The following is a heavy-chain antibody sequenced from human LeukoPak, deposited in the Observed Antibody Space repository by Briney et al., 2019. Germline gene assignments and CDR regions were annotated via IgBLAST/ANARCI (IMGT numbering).Heavy chain of an antibody. J-gene: IGHJ4*02. D-gene: IGHD6-13*01. Sequence: PGGSLRLSCAASGFTFSSYEMNWVRQTPGKGLEWVSYISSSGSTIYYADSVKGRFTISRDNAKNSLHLQMNSLRAEDTAVYYCARDFEFGSAAGTPNWGQGTLVTVSS. CDR3: ARDFEFGSAAGTPN. CDR2: ISSSGSTI. CDR1: GFTFSSYE. V-gene: IGHV3-48*03.